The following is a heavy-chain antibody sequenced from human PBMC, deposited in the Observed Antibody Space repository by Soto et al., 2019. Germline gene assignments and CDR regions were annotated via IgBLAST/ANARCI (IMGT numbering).Heavy chain of an antibody. Sequence: QVQLVQSGAEVKKPGASVKVSCKASGYTFTSYGISWVRQAPGQGLERMGWISAYNGNTKYAQKLQGRVTMTTDTSTSTAYMELRSLRSYDTVVYYCARTGYCSGGSCYRRVYYYYGMDVWDQGTTVTVSS. CDR3: ARTGYCSGGSCYRRVYYYYGMDV. J-gene: IGHJ6*02. V-gene: IGHV1-18*01. D-gene: IGHD2-15*01. CDR2: ISAYNGNT. CDR1: GYTFTSYG.